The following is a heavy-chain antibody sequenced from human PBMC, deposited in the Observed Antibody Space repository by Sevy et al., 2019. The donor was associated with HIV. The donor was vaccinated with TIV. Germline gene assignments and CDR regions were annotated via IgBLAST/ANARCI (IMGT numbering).Heavy chain of an antibody. Sequence: ASVKVSCKASGYTFTSYGISWVRQAPGQGLEWMGWISAYNGNTNYAQKLQGRVTMTTDTSTSTAYIELRSLRSDDTAVYYCARDRPETYYYYGMDVWGQGTTVTVSS. J-gene: IGHJ6*02. CDR3: ARDRPETYYYYGMDV. CDR1: GYTFTSYG. CDR2: ISAYNGNT. V-gene: IGHV1-18*01.